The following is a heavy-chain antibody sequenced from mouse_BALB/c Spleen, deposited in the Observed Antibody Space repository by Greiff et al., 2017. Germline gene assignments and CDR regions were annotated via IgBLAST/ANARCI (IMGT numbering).Heavy chain of an antibody. CDR2: IYPSDSYT. D-gene: IGHD4-1*01. Sequence: QVQLKQPGAELVRPGASVKLSCKASGYTFTSYWINWVKQRPGQGLEWIGNIYPSDSYTNYNQKFKDKATLTVDKSSSTAYMQLSSPTSEDSAVYYCTLNWDEGFAYWGQGTLVTVSA. V-gene: IGHV1-69*02. CDR3: TLNWDEGFAY. CDR1: GYTFTSYW. J-gene: IGHJ3*01.